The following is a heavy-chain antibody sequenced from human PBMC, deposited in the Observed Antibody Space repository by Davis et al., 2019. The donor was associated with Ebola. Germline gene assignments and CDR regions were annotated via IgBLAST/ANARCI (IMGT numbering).Heavy chain of an antibody. Sequence: AASVKVSCKASGYTLVSYYAHWVRQAPGQGLEWMGIINPSGGSTSYAQKFQGRVTITRDTSASTAYMDLSSLRSEDTAVYYCAREDTAMVTVDYWGQGTLVTVSS. V-gene: IGHV1-46*01. CDR2: INPSGGST. D-gene: IGHD5-18*01. CDR1: GYTLVSYY. CDR3: AREDTAMVTVDY. J-gene: IGHJ4*02.